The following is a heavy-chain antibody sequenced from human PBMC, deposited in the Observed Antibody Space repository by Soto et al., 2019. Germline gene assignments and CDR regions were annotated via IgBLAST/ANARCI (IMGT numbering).Heavy chain of an antibody. CDR1: GYTFTSYY. CDR2: INPSGGST. CDR3: ARDRGMRRDIVATIRPLYYYGMDV. Sequence: QVQLVQSGAEVKKPGASVKVSCKASGYTFTSYYMHWVRQAPGQGLEWMGIINPSGGSTSYAQKFQGRVTMTRDTSTSTVYMELSSLRSEDTAVYYCARDRGMRRDIVATIRPLYYYGMDVWGQGTTVTVSS. D-gene: IGHD5-12*01. J-gene: IGHJ6*02. V-gene: IGHV1-46*01.